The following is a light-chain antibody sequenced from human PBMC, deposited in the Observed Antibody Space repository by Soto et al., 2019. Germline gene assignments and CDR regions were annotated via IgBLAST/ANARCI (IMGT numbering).Light chain of an antibody. V-gene: IGKV3-20*01. CDR3: HQYGRSPIFT. CDR1: QSVASNY. Sequence: EIVLTQSPGTLSLSPGERATLSCRASQSVASNYLAWYQQRPGQAPRLLMYAASSRAAGVPDRFSGSGSGTDFTLTICRLEPEDFAVFFCHQYGRSPIFTFGPGTTVDIK. CDR2: AAS. J-gene: IGKJ3*01.